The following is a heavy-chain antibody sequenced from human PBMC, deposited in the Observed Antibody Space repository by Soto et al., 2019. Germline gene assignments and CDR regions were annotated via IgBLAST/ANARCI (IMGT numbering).Heavy chain of an antibody. D-gene: IGHD5-18*01. J-gene: IGHJ4*02. Sequence: SETLSLTCTVSGGSISSYYWSWVRQPPGKGLEWIGYIFYRGSTNYNPSLKSRVTISVDTSRNQFSLKLSSVTAADTAVYYCARHPSAMVPFDNWGQGTLVTVSS. CDR2: IFYRGST. CDR3: ARHPSAMVPFDN. CDR1: GGSISSYY. V-gene: IGHV4-59*08.